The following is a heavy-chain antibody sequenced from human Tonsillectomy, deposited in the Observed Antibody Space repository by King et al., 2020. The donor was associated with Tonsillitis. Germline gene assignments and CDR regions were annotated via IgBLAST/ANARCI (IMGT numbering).Heavy chain of an antibody. CDR2: ISGSGGST. CDR3: AKDAGSIQLWHFDY. J-gene: IGHJ4*02. CDR1: GFTFSRYA. Sequence: VQLVESGGGLVQPGGSLRLSCAASGFTFSRYAMSWVRQAPGKGLEWVSTISGSGGSTYYSDSAKGRFTISRDKSKNTLYLQMNSRRGEDTAVYYCAKDAGSIQLWHFDYWGQGTLVTVSS. V-gene: IGHV3-23*04. D-gene: IGHD5-18*01.